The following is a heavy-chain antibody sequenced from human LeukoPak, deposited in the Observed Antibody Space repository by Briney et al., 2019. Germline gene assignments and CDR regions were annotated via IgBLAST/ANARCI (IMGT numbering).Heavy chain of an antibody. J-gene: IGHJ6*03. CDR1: GYTFTSYG. V-gene: IGHV1-18*01. CDR2: ISAYNGNT. CDR3: ARVAAEVVGVPGAIGFGWLRRDYYYMDV. Sequence: ASVKVSCKASGYTFTSYGISWARQAPGQGLEWMGWISAYNGNTNYAQKFQGRVTMTRDMSTSTVYMELSSLRSEDTAVYYCARVAAEVVGVPGAIGFGWLRRDYYYMDVWGKGTTVTVSS. D-gene: IGHD2-2*02.